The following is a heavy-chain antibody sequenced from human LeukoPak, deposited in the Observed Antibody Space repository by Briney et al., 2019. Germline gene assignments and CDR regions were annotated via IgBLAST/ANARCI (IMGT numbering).Heavy chain of an antibody. CDR1: GNILREVS. D-gene: IGHD2-8*01. CDR2: FDPEEGRT. V-gene: IGHV1-24*01. J-gene: IGHJ1*01. CDR3: TLRGGMICVNGVCPEYFNH. Sequence: ASVRVSCKIFGNILREVSMNWVRQGPGKGLEWMGGFDPEEGRTLYAQKFQGRVTTTEDTSSDTAYMELSSLTSEDTAVYYCTLRGGMICVNGVCPEYFNHWGQGTLVSVPS.